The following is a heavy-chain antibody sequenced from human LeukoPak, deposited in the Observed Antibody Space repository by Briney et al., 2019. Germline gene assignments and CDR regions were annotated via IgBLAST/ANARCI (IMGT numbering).Heavy chain of an antibody. CDR3: ARGSATEIDY. CDR1: GFTFSSYS. V-gene: IGHV3-48*02. CDR2: ISSRSGTI. Sequence: GGSLRLSCAASGFTFSSYSMNWVRQAPGKGLEWVSYISSRSGTIYYADSVKGRFTISRDNAKNSLYLQMNSLRDEDTAVYYCARGSATEIDYWGQGTLVTVSS. J-gene: IGHJ4*02.